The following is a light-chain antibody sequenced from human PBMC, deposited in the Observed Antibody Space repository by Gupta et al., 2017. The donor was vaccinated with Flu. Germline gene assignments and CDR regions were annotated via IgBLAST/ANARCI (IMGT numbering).Light chain of an antibody. CDR3: QHYNNWPPYT. J-gene: IGKJ2*01. CDR1: QSVSSN. Sequence: EIVMTQSPATLSVSPGERATLSCRASQSVSSNSAWYQQKPGQAPRLLIYGASTRATGLPARFSGSSYGTEFTLTISIRQSEDFAVYYCQHYNNWPPYTFGQGTKLEIK. V-gene: IGKV3-15*01. CDR2: GAS.